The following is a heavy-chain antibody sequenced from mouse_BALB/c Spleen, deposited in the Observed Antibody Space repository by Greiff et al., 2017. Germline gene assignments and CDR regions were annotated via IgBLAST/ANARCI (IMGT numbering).Heavy chain of an antibody. CDR1: GYTFTSYW. Sequence: VQLQQSGAELVKPGASVKLSCKTSGYTFTSYWIQWVKQRPGQGLGWIGEIFPGTGTTYYNEKFKGTATLTIDTSSSTAYMQLSSLTSEDSAVYFCARSDSSGYPYAMDYWGQGTSVTVSS. CDR3: ARSDSSGYPYAMDY. J-gene: IGHJ4*01. V-gene: IGHV1S132*01. D-gene: IGHD3-2*01. CDR2: IFPGTGTT.